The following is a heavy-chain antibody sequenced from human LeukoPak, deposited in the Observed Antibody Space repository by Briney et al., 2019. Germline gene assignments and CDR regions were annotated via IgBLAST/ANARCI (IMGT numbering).Heavy chain of an antibody. V-gene: IGHV4-59*01. J-gene: IGHJ1*01. CDR2: LYYSGST. CDR1: GVSISTYY. Sequence: SETLSLTCTVSGVSISTYYWSWNRQPPGKGLEWIGYLYYSGSTTYSPSLKSRVTMSVDTSRSQFSLKLNSVTAADKAIYYCARVRGTFETGWGQGTLVTVSS. CDR3: ARVRGTFETG. D-gene: IGHD2/OR15-2a*01.